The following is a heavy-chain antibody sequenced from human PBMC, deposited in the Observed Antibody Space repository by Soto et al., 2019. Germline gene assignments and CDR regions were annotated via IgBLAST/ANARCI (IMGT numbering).Heavy chain of an antibody. CDR1: GGSVSSNTAA. CDR2: TYYRSNWRH. J-gene: IGHJ4*02. D-gene: IGHD6-19*01. V-gene: IGHV6-1*01. Sequence: SQPLLLPCAISGGSVSSNTAAWYWIRSSPSRGLEWLGRTYYRSNWRHDYAVSVKSRITVNPDTSKNHFSLQLNSVTPDDTAGEYGAMGVAGSVFDLWGQGTLVTVYS. CDR3: AMGVAGSVFDL.